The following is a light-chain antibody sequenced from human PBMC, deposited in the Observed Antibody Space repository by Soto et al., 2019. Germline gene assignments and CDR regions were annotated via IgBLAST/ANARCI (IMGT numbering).Light chain of an antibody. J-gene: IGKJ2*01. CDR2: GAF. V-gene: IGKV3-15*01. CDR1: QRVSSN. Sequence: EIVMTQSPATLSVAPGGRATLSFRASQRVSSNLAWYQQKPGQAPKLLIYGAFTRATGIPARFSGSGSGTEFTLTISSLQSEDFAVYYCQQYNNWPPYTFGQGTKLEIK. CDR3: QQYNNWPPYT.